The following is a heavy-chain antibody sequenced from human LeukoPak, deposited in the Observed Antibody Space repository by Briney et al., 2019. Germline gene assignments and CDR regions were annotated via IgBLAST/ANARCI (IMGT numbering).Heavy chain of an antibody. CDR2: ISSSSSTI. D-gene: IGHD3-22*01. CDR3: ARDLALSYYDSSGYWPCDY. V-gene: IGHV3-48*01. CDR1: GFTFSSYA. J-gene: IGHJ4*02. Sequence: PGGSLRLSCAASGFTFSSYAMSWVRQAPGKGLEWVSYISSSSSTIYYADSVKGRFTISRDNAKNSLYLQMNSLRAEDTAVYYCARDLALSYYDSSGYWPCDYWGQGTLVTVSS.